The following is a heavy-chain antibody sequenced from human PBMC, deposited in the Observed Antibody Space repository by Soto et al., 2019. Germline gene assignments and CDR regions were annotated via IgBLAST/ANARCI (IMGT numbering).Heavy chain of an antibody. CDR3: ARVGWGLYGSGSKGAFEI. Sequence: GGSLRLSCAASGFTFSRYAMSWVRQAPGKGLEWVSTVTGGGHTTYNADSVNGRFTISRDNSKNTLYLQMNSLRAEDTAVYYCARVGWGLYGSGSKGAFEIWGQGTMVTVSS. CDR1: GFTFSRYA. J-gene: IGHJ3*02. V-gene: IGHV3-23*01. D-gene: IGHD3-10*01. CDR2: VTGGGHTT.